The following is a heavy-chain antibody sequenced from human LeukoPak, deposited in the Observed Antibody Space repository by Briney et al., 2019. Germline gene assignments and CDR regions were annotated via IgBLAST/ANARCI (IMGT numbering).Heavy chain of an antibody. CDR3: AKDSLDLYYHDPYFQH. J-gene: IGHJ1*01. CDR2: ISAYNGNT. CDR1: GYTFTSYG. V-gene: IGHV1-18*01. Sequence: ASVKVSCKASGYTFTSYGISWVRQAPGQGLEWMGWISAYNGNTNYAQKLQGRVTMTTDTSTSTAYMELRSLRSDDTAVYYCAKDSLDLYYHDPYFQHWGQGTLVTVSS. D-gene: IGHD3-22*01.